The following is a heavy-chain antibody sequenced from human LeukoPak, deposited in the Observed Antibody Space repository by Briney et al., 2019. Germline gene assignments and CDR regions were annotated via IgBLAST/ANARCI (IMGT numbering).Heavy chain of an antibody. CDR3: ARGFGGWHAFDI. Sequence: SETLSLTCTVSGGSISIIRYYWGWIRQPPGKGLEWIGSIYYSGSTYYNPSLKSRVTISVDTSTNQFSLKLRSVTAADTAVFYCARGFGGWHAFDIRGQGTMVTVSS. CDR2: IYYSGST. J-gene: IGHJ3*02. V-gene: IGHV4-39*07. D-gene: IGHD2-8*01. CDR1: GGSISIIRYY.